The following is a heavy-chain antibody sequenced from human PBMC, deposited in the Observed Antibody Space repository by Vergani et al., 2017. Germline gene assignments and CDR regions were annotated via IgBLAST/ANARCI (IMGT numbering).Heavy chain of an antibody. CDR3: ARDIVDSMVXGSFLAASDAFDI. Sequence: EVQLLESGGRLVQPGGSLRLSCAASGFTFSSYSMNWVRQAPGKGLEWVSYISRSSSTIYYADSVKGRFTISRDNAKNSLYLQMNSLRAEDTAVYYCARDIVDSMVXGSFLAASDAFDIWGQGTMVTVSS. D-gene: IGHD3-10*01. CDR2: ISRSSSTI. J-gene: IGHJ3*02. V-gene: IGHV3-48*01. CDR1: GFTFSSYS.